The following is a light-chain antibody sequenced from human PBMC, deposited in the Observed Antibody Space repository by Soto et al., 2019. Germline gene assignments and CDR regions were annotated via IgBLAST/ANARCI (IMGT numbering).Light chain of an antibody. CDR2: GAS. CDR3: QHYKNLWG. J-gene: IGKJ4*01. Sequence: EIVMTQSPATLSVSPGERVTLSCRASQSVRSNLAWYQQKPGQVPRVLIYGASTRAIGIPDRFSGSGSGTEFTLTIISLQSEDFAFYYCQHYKNLWGFGGGTKVEIK. V-gene: IGKV3-15*01. CDR1: QSVRSN.